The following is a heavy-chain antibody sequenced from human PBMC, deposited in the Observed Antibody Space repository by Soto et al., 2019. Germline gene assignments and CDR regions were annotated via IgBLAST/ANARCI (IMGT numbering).Heavy chain of an antibody. CDR1: GFTFSSYG. J-gene: IGHJ4*02. Sequence: QVQLVESGGGVVQPGRSLRLSCAASGFTFSSYGMHWARQAPGKGLEWVAVIWYDGSNKYYADSVKGRFTISRDNSKNTLYLQMNSLRAEDTAVYYCARVGVVTMVRGEIDYWGQGTLVTVSS. CDR3: ARVGVVTMVRGEIDY. D-gene: IGHD3-10*01. V-gene: IGHV3-33*01. CDR2: IWYDGSNK.